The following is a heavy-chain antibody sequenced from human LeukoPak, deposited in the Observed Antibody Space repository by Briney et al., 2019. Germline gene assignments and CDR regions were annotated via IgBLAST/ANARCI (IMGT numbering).Heavy chain of an antibody. CDR1: GFTFSSYS. Sequence: GGSLRLSCAASGFTFSSYSMNWVRQAPGKGLEWVSSISSSSSYIHYADSVKGRFTISRDNAKNSLYLQMNSLRAEDTAVYYCAREGLRYCSSTSCYDYYYGMDVWGQGTTVTVSS. CDR3: AREGLRYCSSTSCYDYYYGMDV. J-gene: IGHJ6*02. CDR2: ISSSSSYI. V-gene: IGHV3-21*01. D-gene: IGHD2-2*01.